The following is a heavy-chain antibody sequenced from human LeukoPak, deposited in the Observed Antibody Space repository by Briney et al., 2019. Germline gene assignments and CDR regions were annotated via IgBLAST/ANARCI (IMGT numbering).Heavy chain of an antibody. CDR2: IKQDGSEK. J-gene: IGHJ4*02. CDR3: ARDMIHRGGLYSSSYFYY. Sequence: GGSLRLSCAASGFTFSSYWMSWVRQAPGKGLEWVANIKQDGSEKYYVDSVKGRFTISRDNAKNSLYLQMNSLRAEDTALYYCARDMIHRGGLYSSSYFYYWGQGTLVTVSS. D-gene: IGHD6-6*01. CDR1: GFTFSSYW. V-gene: IGHV3-7*03.